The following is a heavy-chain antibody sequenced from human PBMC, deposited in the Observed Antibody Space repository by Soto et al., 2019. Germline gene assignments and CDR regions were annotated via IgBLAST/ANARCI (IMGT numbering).Heavy chain of an antibody. J-gene: IGHJ4*02. CDR2: IIPILGIA. V-gene: IGHV1-69*04. CDR1: GGTFSSYT. Sequence: GASVKVSCKASGGTFSSYTISWVRQAPGQGLEWMGRIIPILGIANYAQKFQGRVTVTADKSTSTAYMELSSLRSEDTAVYYCARDKRKNDYDFWSGYYNYWGQGTLVTVSS. D-gene: IGHD3-3*01. CDR3: ARDKRKNDYDFWSGYYNY.